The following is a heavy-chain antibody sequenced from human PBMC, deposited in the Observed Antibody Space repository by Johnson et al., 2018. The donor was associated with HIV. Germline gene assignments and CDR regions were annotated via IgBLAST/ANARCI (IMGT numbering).Heavy chain of an antibody. CDR3: ARGGVVTAIPHAFDI. Sequence: EQLVESGGGVVQPGGSLRLSCEASGFTFSSYGMHWVRQTPGKGLEWVSYISSSGSTIYYADSVKGRFTISRDNAKNSLYLQMNSLRAEDTAVYYCARGGVVTAIPHAFDIWGQGTMVTVSS. D-gene: IGHD2-21*02. CDR2: ISSSGSTI. J-gene: IGHJ3*02. V-gene: IGHV3-48*04. CDR1: GFTFSSYG.